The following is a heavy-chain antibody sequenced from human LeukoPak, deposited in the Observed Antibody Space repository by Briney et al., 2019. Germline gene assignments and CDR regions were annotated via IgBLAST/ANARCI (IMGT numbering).Heavy chain of an antibody. CDR2: IKSKTNGETT. D-gene: IGHD3-16*01. CDR1: GFTFSSYE. CDR3: VTDLIMNY. Sequence: GGSLRLSCAASGFTFSSYEMNWVRQAPGKGLEWVGRIKSKTNGETTDYAAPVKGRFTISRDDSKNTLYLQMNSLKTEDTAVYYCVTDLIMNYWGRGTLVIVSS. V-gene: IGHV3-15*01. J-gene: IGHJ4*01.